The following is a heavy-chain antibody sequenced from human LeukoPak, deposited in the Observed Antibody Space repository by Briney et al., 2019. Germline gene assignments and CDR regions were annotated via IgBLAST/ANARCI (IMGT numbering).Heavy chain of an antibody. V-gene: IGHV3-23*01. Sequence: PGGSLRLSCAASGFTFSSYAMSWVRQAPGKGLEWVSAISGSGGSTYYADSVKGRFTVSRDNSKNTLYLQMNSLRAEDTAVYYCAKFSHIVVVVAALDYWGQGTLVTVSS. D-gene: IGHD2-15*01. J-gene: IGHJ4*02. CDR2: ISGSGGST. CDR1: GFTFSSYA. CDR3: AKFSHIVVVVAALDY.